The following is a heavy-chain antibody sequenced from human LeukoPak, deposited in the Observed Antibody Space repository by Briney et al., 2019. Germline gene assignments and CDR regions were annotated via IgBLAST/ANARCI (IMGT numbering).Heavy chain of an antibody. J-gene: IGHJ4*02. V-gene: IGHV3-23*01. CDR2: ITGGGGST. Sequence: GGSLRLSCTASGFTFGDYAMSWFRQAPGKGLEWVSSITGGGGSTYFADSVKDRFTISRDNSRNTLYLQLNSLRAEDTAVYYCAKSPYYDASGYNREYYFDCWGQGTLVTVSS. CDR3: AKSPYYDASGYNREYYFDC. CDR1: GFTFGDYA. D-gene: IGHD3-22*01.